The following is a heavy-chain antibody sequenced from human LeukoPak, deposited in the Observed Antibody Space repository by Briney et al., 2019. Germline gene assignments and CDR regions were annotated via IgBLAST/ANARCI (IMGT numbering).Heavy chain of an antibody. CDR3: ARGPWFGESPYYFDY. V-gene: IGHV4-59*01. D-gene: IGHD3-10*01. J-gene: IGHJ4*02. Sequence: PSETLSLTCTVSGGSISSYYWSWIRQPPGKGLEWIGYIYYSGSTNYNPSLKGRIAVSVDTSKNQFSLKLSSVTAADTAMYYCARGPWFGESPYYFDYWGQGTLVTVSS. CDR2: IYYSGST. CDR1: GGSISSYY.